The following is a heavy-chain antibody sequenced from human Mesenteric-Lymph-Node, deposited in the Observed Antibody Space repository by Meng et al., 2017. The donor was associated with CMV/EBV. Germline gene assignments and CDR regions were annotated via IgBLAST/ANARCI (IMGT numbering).Heavy chain of an antibody. Sequence: GESLKISCAASGFTFSSYGMHWVRQAPGKGLEWVALIWWDGDNKYYADSVKGRFTISRDNSNNTLHLQMHSLRAEDTAVYYCAAVWSGQPYYFDYWGQGTLVTVSS. V-gene: IGHV3-33*01. J-gene: IGHJ4*02. CDR2: IWWDGDNK. D-gene: IGHD3-3*01. CDR3: AAVWSGQPYYFDY. CDR1: GFTFSSYG.